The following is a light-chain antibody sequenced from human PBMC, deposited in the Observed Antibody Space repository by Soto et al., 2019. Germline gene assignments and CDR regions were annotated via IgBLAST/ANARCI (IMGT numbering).Light chain of an antibody. Sequence: EIVLTQSPGTLSLSPGERATLSCRASQSVSSSYLAWYQQKPGQAPRLLIYGASSRATGIPDRFSGSGSGTDFNNTISRLEPEDFAVYYCQQYGSSPETFGQGTKLEIK. CDR2: GAS. V-gene: IGKV3-20*01. CDR3: QQYGSSPET. J-gene: IGKJ2*01. CDR1: QSVSSSY.